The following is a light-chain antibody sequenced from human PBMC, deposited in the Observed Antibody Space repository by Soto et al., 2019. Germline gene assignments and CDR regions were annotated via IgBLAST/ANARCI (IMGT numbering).Light chain of an antibody. V-gene: IGLV6-57*01. J-gene: IGLJ2*01. CDR3: QSYDSDTVI. CDR1: SGSIASNY. Sequence: NFMLTQPHSVSASPGKTVTISCTRSSGSIASNYVQWYQQRPGSSPSIVIYEDDQRPSGVPDRFSGSIDSSSSSASLTISGLKPEDEADYYCQSYDSDTVIFGGGTKLTVL. CDR2: EDD.